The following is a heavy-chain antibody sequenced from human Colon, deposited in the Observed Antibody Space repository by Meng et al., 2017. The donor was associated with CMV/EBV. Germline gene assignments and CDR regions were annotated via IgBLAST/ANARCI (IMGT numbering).Heavy chain of an antibody. Sequence: GVGVGWIRQPTGKALEWLALIYWDDDKRYSPSLKSRLTITKDTSKNQVVLIMTNMDPVDTATYFCAHSPVRKTTFRGLILWDLSFDYWGQGTLVTVSS. CDR1: GVG. V-gene: IGHV2-5*02. CDR3: AHSPVRKTTFRGLILWDLSFDY. CDR2: IYWDDDK. J-gene: IGHJ4*02. D-gene: IGHD3-16*01.